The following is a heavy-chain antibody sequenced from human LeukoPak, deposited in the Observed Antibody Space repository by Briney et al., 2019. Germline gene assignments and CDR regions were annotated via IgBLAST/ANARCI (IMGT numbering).Heavy chain of an antibody. J-gene: IGHJ6*02. CDR1: GYTFTGYY. V-gene: IGHV1-2*02. CDR3: ARSGDDSSGYYYILYYYYGMDV. CDR2: INPNSGGT. D-gene: IGHD3-22*01. Sequence: ASVKVSCKASGYTFTGYYMHWVRQAPGQGLEWMGWINPNSGGTNYAQKFQGRVTMTRDTSISTAYMELSRLRSDDTAVCYCARSGDDSSGYYYILYYYYGMDVWGQGTTVTVSS.